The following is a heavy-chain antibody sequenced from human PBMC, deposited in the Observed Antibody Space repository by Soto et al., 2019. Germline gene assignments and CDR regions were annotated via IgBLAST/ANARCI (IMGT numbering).Heavy chain of an antibody. J-gene: IGHJ6*02. CDR3: EKRDTECDCGSGYKGDYYGMDV. CDR1: GFTFSSYG. Sequence: GGSLRLSCAASGFTFSSYGMHWVRQAPGKGLEWVAVISYDGSNKYYADSVKGRFTISRDNSKNTLYLQMNSLRAEDTAVYDGEKRDTECDCGSGYKGDYYGMDVWGQGTTVTVSS. D-gene: IGHD3-3*01. CDR2: ISYDGSNK. V-gene: IGHV3-30*18.